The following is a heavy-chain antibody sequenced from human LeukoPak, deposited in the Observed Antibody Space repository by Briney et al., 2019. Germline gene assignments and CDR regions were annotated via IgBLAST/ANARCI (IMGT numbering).Heavy chain of an antibody. Sequence: KPSETLSLTCTVSGGFIGSFYWNWIRQPPGKGLEWIGNIYHSGGTNYNPSLKSRVAILVDTSKNQISLKLSSVTAADTAVYYCARGSVLLSMDVWGKGTTVTISS. V-gene: IGHV4-59*01. CDR2: IYHSGGT. CDR1: GGFIGSFY. CDR3: ARGSVLLSMDV. J-gene: IGHJ6*03. D-gene: IGHD3-10*01.